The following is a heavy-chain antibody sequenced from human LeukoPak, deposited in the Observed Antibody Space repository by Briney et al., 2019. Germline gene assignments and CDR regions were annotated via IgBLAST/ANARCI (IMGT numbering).Heavy chain of an antibody. CDR2: IYSGGST. Sequence: GGSLRFSCAASGFTVSSDYMSWVRQAPGKGLEWVSVIYSGGSTYYADSVKGRFTISRDKSKNTVYLQMNSLRFEDTAMYYCARNWFDPWGQGTLVTVSS. J-gene: IGHJ5*02. V-gene: IGHV3-53*05. CDR1: GFTVSSDY. CDR3: ARNWFDP.